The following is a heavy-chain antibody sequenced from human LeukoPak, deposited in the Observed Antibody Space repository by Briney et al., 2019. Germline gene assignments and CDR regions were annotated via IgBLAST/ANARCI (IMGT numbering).Heavy chain of an antibody. V-gene: IGHV1-8*03. J-gene: IGHJ6*03. CDR1: GYTFTSYD. Sequence: ASVKVSCKASGYTFTSYDINWVRQATGQGLEWMGWMNPNSGNTGYAQKFQGRVTITRNTSISTAYMELSSLRSEDTAVYYCARLAYSSSWYGYYYYYMDVWGKGTTVTISS. D-gene: IGHD6-13*01. CDR3: ARLAYSSSWYGYYYYYMDV. CDR2: MNPNSGNT.